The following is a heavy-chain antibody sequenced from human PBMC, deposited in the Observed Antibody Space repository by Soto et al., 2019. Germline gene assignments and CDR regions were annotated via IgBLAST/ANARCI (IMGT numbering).Heavy chain of an antibody. CDR1: GYACTTYG. CDR2: ISAHNGNT. CDR3: ARGRYGDY. D-gene: IGHD1-1*01. V-gene: IGHV1-18*01. Sequence: QVHLVQSGAEVKKPGASVTVSCKGSGYACTTYGITWVRQAPGQGLEWMGWISAHNGNTNYAQKLTGRVTVTRDTSTSTAYMELRSLRSDDTAVYYWARGRYGDYWGQGDRVTVSS. J-gene: IGHJ4*02.